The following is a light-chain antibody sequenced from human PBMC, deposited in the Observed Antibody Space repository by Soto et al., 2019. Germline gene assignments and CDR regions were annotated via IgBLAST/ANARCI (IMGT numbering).Light chain of an antibody. Sequence: DIGMTQSPSTLSSSVGDRFTITCGASQSISSWLAWYQQKPGKAPKLLIYDASSLESGVPSRFSGSGSETDFTLTISSLQSEDFATYYCQQLHSYPITFGHGTRLEIK. CDR2: DAS. V-gene: IGKV1-5*01. J-gene: IGKJ5*01. CDR3: QQLHSYPIT. CDR1: QSISSW.